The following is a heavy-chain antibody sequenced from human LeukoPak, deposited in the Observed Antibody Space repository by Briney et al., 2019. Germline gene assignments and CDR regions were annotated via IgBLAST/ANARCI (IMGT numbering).Heavy chain of an antibody. J-gene: IGHJ3*02. Sequence: HGEPLKISCKGSGYSFTSYWIGWVRQMPGKGLEWMGIIYPGDSDTRYSPSFQGQVTISADKSISTAYLQWSSLKASDTAMYYCARGDPGIGETVHAFDIWGQGTMVTVSS. V-gene: IGHV5-51*01. CDR3: ARGDPGIGETVHAFDI. CDR1: GYSFTSYW. D-gene: IGHD6-13*01. CDR2: IYPGDSDT.